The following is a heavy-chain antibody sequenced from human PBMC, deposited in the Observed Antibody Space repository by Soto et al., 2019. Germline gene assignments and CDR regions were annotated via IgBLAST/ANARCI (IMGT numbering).Heavy chain of an antibody. CDR2: ISNTGRT. CDR1: GDSITRGAYY. Sequence: TSETLSLTCTVSGDSITRGAYYWTWIRQHPGKGLEWIGYISNTGRTYYNPSLKSRVTMSIDTSKNQFSLKLSSVTAADTAVYYCARVGGYSGYDYYYYYGMDVWGQGTTVTVSS. J-gene: IGHJ6*02. V-gene: IGHV4-31*03. CDR3: ARVGGYSGYDYYYYYGMDV. D-gene: IGHD5-12*01.